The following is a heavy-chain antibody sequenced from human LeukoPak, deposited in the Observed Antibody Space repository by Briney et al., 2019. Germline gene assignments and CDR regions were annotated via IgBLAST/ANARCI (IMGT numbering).Heavy chain of an antibody. V-gene: IGHV3-74*01. CDR1: GLTLSGYW. CDR3: TTVTTGDWFDP. Sequence: GGSLRLSCSASGLTLSGYWMHWVRQIPGKGLVWVSRIDSDGSGTSYADSVKGRFTISRDDVKNMLYLQMNSLRVEDTAVYYCTTVTTGDWFDPWGQGTLVTVSS. CDR2: IDSDGSGT. J-gene: IGHJ5*02. D-gene: IGHD4-17*01.